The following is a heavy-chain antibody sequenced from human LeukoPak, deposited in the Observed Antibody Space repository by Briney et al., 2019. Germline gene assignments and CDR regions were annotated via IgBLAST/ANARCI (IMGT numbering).Heavy chain of an antibody. CDR3: AKSSGDYFFDY. J-gene: IGHJ4*02. CDR2: MNPNSGNA. Sequence: GASLKVSCKASGYNFNNHDINWVRQATGQGLEWLGRMNPNSGNAGYALKLQGRVTMTWDSSTNTAYLEVTALRSDDTAVYYCAKSSGDYFFDYWGQGTLVTVSS. V-gene: IGHV1-8*01. D-gene: IGHD3-22*01. CDR1: GYNFNNHD.